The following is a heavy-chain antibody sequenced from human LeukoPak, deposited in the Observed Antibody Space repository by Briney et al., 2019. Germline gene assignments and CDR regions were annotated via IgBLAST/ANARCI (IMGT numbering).Heavy chain of an antibody. V-gene: IGHV4-39*01. CDR2: IYYSGKT. J-gene: IGHJ4*02. CDR3: ARTIIAFHSPLDS. CDR1: GASISTSGSY. Sequence: SETLSLTCSVSGASISTSGSYWGWIRQSPGKGLEWIGSIYYSGKTYDNPSLKSRVTMSVDMSKNQFSLQLNSVTAADTAVYYCARTIIAFHSPLDSWGQGTLVTVSS. D-gene: IGHD2-15*01.